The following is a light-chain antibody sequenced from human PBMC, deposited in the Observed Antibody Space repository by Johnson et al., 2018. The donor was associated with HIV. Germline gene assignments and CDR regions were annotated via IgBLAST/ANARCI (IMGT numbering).Light chain of an antibody. CDR2: DND. J-gene: IGLJ1*01. CDR1: SSNIGINY. CDR3: ETWDSRLSGYYV. V-gene: IGLV1-51*01. Sequence: VLTQPPSVSAAPGQKVNISCSGSSSNIGINYVSWFQQLPGTAPKLLIYDNDKRPSGIPDRFSGSKSGTSATLGITGLQTGDEADYYCETWDSRLSGYYVCGSGTRLTVL.